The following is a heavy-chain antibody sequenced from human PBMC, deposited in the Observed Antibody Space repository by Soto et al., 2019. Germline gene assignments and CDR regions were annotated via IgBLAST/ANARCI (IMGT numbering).Heavy chain of an antibody. V-gene: IGHV3-30*18. Sequence: QVQLVESGGGVVQPGRSLRLSCAASGFTFSSYGMHWVRQAPGKGLEWVAVISYDGSNKYYADSVKGRFTISRDNSKNTLYLQMNSLRAEDTAVYYCAKPQGIAAPLSYFDYWGQGTLVTVSS. CDR1: GFTFSSYG. J-gene: IGHJ4*02. CDR2: ISYDGSNK. CDR3: AKPQGIAAPLSYFDY. D-gene: IGHD6-13*01.